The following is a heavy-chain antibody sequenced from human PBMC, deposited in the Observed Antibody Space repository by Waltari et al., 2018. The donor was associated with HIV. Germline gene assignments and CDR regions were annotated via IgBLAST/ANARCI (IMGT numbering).Heavy chain of an antibody. Sequence: EVQLVESGGGLVQPGGSLRLSCGASGFTFSSYWMTWVRQAAGKGLEWVANINQDGRQKHYVDSVKGRFTISRDNAKNSLFLQMNILRAEDTAVYYCAKYDSGYYLTTVDSWGQGTLVTVSS. V-gene: IGHV3-7*01. CDR1: GFTFSSYW. J-gene: IGHJ4*02. D-gene: IGHD5-12*01. CDR2: INQDGRQK. CDR3: AKYDSGYYLTTVDS.